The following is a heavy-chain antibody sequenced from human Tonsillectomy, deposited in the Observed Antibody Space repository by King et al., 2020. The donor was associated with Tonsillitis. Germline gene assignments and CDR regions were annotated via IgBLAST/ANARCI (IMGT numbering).Heavy chain of an antibody. V-gene: IGHV4-31*03. CDR2: IYYSGST. CDR3: ARGDGMIGYFWGRRFDY. Sequence: QLQESGPGLVKPSQTLSLTCTVSGGSISSGGYYWSWIRQHPGKGLEWIGYIYYSGSTYYNPSLKSRVTISVDTSKNQFSLKLSSVTAADTAVYYCARGDGMIGYFWGRRFDYWGQGTLVTVSS. J-gene: IGHJ4*02. D-gene: IGHD3-9*01. CDR1: GGSISSGGYY.